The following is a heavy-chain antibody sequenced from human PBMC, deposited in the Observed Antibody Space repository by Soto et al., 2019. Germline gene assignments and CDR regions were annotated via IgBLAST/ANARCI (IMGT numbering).Heavy chain of an antibody. CDR3: AREAIQWSYYYAVDV. J-gene: IGHJ6*02. Sequence: QVQLVESGGGVVQPGRSLRLSCVASGFTFSSYGIHWVRQAPGKGLEWVALIWYDGSNKYYADSVKGRFTISRDNSKNTVSLQMDSLGDEDTAVYYCAREAIQWSYYYAVDVWGQGTTVTVSS. CDR2: IWYDGSNK. D-gene: IGHD3-3*01. V-gene: IGHV3-33*01. CDR1: GFTFSSYG.